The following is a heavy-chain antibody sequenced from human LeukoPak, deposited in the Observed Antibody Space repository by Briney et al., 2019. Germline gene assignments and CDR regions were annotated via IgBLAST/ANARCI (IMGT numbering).Heavy chain of an antibody. CDR2: IYYSGST. Sequence: NPSETLSLTCTVSGGSISSYYWSWIRQPPGKGLEWIGYIYYSGSTNYNPSLKSRVTISVDRSKNQFSLELSSVTAADTAVYYCARGPYYYDSSVYLGYFDYWGQGTLVTVSS. V-gene: IGHV4-59*12. CDR1: GGSISSYY. D-gene: IGHD3-22*01. J-gene: IGHJ4*02. CDR3: ARGPYYYDSSVYLGYFDY.